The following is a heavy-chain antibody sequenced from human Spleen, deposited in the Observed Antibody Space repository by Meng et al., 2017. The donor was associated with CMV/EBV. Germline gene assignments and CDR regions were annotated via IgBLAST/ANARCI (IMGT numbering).Heavy chain of an antibody. CDR2: IYHSGST. J-gene: IGHJ4*02. CDR3: VRISPTAVGTAYDY. D-gene: IGHD6-13*01. V-gene: IGHV4-38-2*02. Sequence: SETLSLTCTVSGYSISSGYYWGWIRQPPGKGLEWIGSIYHSGSTYYNPSLKSRVTMSSDTSTNGFSLRLSSVTAGDTAVYYCVRISPTAVGTAYDYWGQGILVTVSS. CDR1: GYSISSGYY.